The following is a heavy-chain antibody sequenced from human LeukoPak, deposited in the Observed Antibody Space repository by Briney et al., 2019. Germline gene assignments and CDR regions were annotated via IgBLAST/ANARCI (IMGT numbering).Heavy chain of an antibody. CDR1: GFTFSGSA. CDR3: APNYYDSSGLFGY. D-gene: IGHD3-22*01. Sequence: GGSLKLSCAASGFTFSGSAMHWVRQASGKALEGVGRIRSKANSYATAYAASVKGRFTISRDDSKNTAYLQMNSLKTEDTAVYYCAPNYYDSSGLFGYWGQGTLVTVSS. CDR2: IRSKANSYAT. V-gene: IGHV3-73*01. J-gene: IGHJ4*02.